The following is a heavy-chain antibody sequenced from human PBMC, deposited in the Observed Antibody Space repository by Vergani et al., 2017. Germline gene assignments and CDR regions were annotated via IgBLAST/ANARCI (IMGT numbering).Heavy chain of an antibody. Sequence: QVQLQESGPGLVKSSETLSLTCSVSFDSIRNLYCNWIRQPPGKGLEWIGSIHYSENTNYNPSLKTRVTISVDTSKNQFSLTLTSVTAADTAVYYCARVRKRITIFGDSFDYWGQGTLVIVSS. CDR2: IHYSENT. D-gene: IGHD3-3*01. V-gene: IGHV4-59*11. CDR1: FDSIRNLY. J-gene: IGHJ4*02. CDR3: ARVRKRITIFGDSFDY.